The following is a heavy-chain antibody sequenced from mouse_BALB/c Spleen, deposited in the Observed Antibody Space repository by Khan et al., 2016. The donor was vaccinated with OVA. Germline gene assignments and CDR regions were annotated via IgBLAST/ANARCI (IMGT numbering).Heavy chain of an antibody. CDR2: VNPNTGGS. V-gene: IGHV1-26*01. Sequence: EVELVESGPDLVKPGASVKISCKASGYSFTLYYMTWVKQSHGKSLEWIGRVNPNTGGSDYNQEFKGQAILTVDKSSNTAYMELHSLTSEDSAVYYCARGYDFFAYWGQGTLVTVSA. J-gene: IGHJ3*01. D-gene: IGHD2-14*01. CDR3: ARGYDFFAY. CDR1: GYSFTLYY.